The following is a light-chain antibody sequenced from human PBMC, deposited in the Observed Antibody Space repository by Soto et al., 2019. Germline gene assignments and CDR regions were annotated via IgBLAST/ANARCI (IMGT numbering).Light chain of an antibody. CDR3: SSYTGSSTLGV. V-gene: IGLV2-14*01. Sequence: QSVLTQPASVSGSPGQSITISCTGTSSDVGGYNYVSWYQQQPGQAPKLLIYDVSNRPSGVSISFSGSKSGNTATLTISGLQAEDEADYYCSSYTGSSTLGVFGGGTKLTVL. CDR2: DVS. J-gene: IGLJ2*01. CDR1: SSDVGGYNY.